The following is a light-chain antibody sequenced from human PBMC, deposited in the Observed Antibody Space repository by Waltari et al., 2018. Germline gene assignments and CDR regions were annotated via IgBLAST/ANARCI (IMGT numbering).Light chain of an antibody. CDR2: DAS. J-gene: IGKJ4*01. CDR1: QTINKY. CDR3: QQSYKTPLT. V-gene: IGKV1-39*01. Sequence: DIQMTQSPSSLSASVGDRVTITCRASQTINKYLNWYHQKPGKAPKLLIYDASNLQSGAPSRFSGSGSETDFTLTISGLRPDDFATYYCQQSYKTPLTFGGGTKIEIK.